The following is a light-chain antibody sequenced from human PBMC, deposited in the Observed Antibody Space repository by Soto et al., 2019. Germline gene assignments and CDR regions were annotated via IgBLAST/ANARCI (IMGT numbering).Light chain of an antibody. CDR2: GAS. Sequence: EIVMTQSPATLSVSPGERATLSCRASQSVNSNLAWYQQKPGQAPRLLIYGASTKATGVPARFSGSGSGKEFILTISILQSEDFAVYFCQQDNNWPTFGQGTKVEIK. CDR1: QSVNSN. CDR3: QQDNNWPT. J-gene: IGKJ1*01. V-gene: IGKV3-15*01.